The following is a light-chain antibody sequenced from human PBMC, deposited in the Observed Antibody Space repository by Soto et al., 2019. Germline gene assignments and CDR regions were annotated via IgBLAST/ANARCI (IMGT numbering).Light chain of an antibody. V-gene: IGLV1-40*01. Sequence: QSVLTQPPSVSGAPGQRVTISCTGSSSNIGAGYDVNWYQQLPGAAPKLLIFGNSNRPSGVPDRFSGSKSGTSASLAITGLQAEDEADYYCSSHAGSNNLVFGGGTKLTVL. CDR2: GNS. J-gene: IGLJ3*02. CDR1: SSNIGAGYD. CDR3: SSHAGSNNLV.